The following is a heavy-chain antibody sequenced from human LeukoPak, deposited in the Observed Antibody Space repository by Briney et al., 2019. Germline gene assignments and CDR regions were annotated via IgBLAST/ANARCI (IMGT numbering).Heavy chain of an antibody. CDR1: GYTFTNYG. CDR3: ARVTQNHRYDSSDYYHDY. Sequence: ASVKVSCKASGYTFTNYGISWARQAPGQGLEWMGWISAYNGNTNYAQKLQGRVTMTTDTSTSTAYMELRSLRSDDTAVYYCARVTQNHRYDSSDYYHDYWGQGTLVTVSS. CDR2: ISAYNGNT. V-gene: IGHV1-18*01. D-gene: IGHD3-22*01. J-gene: IGHJ4*02.